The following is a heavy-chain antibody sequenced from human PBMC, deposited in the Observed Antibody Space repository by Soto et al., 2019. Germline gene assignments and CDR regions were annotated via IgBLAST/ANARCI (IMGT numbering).Heavy chain of an antibody. J-gene: IGHJ5*02. V-gene: IGHV4-34*01. CDR2: INHSGST. D-gene: IGHD2-2*02. CDR3: ARSGRGYCSSTSCYSWFDP. CDR1: GGSFSDYY. Sequence: SETLSLTCAVYGGSFSDYYWSWIRQPPGKGLEWIGEINHSGSTNYNPSLKSRVTISVDTSKNQFSLKLSSVTAADTAVYYCARSGRGYCSSTSCYSWFDPWGQGTLVTVSS.